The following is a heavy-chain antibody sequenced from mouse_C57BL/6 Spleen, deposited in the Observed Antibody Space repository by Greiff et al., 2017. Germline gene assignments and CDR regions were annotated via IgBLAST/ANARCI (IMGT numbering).Heavy chain of an antibody. CDR2: ISSGSSTI. J-gene: IGHJ3*01. CDR1: GFTFSDYG. D-gene: IGHD1-1*01. Sequence: EVKLMESGGGLVKPGGSLKLSCAASGFTFSDYGMHWVRQAPEKGLEWVAYISSGSSTIYYADTVKGRFTISRDNAKNTLFLQMTSLRSEDTAMYYCARDCYGSSPWFAYWGQGTLVTVSA. CDR3: ARDCYGSSPWFAY. V-gene: IGHV5-17*01.